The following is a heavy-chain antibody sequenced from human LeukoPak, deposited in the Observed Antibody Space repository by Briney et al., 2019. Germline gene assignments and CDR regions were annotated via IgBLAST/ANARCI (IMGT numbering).Heavy chain of an antibody. V-gene: IGHV3-21*01. CDR1: GFTFSSYS. J-gene: IGHJ4*02. Sequence: GGSLRLSCAASGFTFSSYSMNWVRQAPGKGLEWVSSISSSSSYIYYADSVKGRFTISRDNAENSLYLQMNSLRAEDTAVYYCARGGWNPPFDYWGQGTLVTVSS. CDR2: ISSSSSYI. CDR3: ARGGWNPPFDY. D-gene: IGHD6-19*01.